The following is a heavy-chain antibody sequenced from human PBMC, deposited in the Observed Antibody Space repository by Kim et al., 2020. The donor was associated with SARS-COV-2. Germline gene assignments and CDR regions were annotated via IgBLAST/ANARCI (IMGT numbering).Heavy chain of an antibody. CDR1: GGTFSSYA. CDR2: IIPIFGTA. Sequence: SVKVSCKASGGTFSSYAISWVRQAPGQGLEWMGGIIPIFGTANYAQKFQGRVTITADESTSTAYMELSSLRSEDTAVYYCARAGTAMVHHPAPYYFDYWGQGTLVTVSS. D-gene: IGHD5-18*01. V-gene: IGHV1-69*13. CDR3: ARAGTAMVHHPAPYYFDY. J-gene: IGHJ4*02.